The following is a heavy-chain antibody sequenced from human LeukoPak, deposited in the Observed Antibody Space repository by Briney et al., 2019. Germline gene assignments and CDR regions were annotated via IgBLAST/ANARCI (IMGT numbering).Heavy chain of an antibody. Sequence: QPGGSLRLSCAASGFTFDDYAMHWVRQALGKGLEWVSLISWDGGSTYYADSVKGRFTISRDNSKNSLYLQMNSLRAEDTALYYCAKDRTGGAGGNYFDYWGQGTLVTVSS. CDR3: AKDRTGGAGGNYFDY. CDR1: GFTFDDYA. V-gene: IGHV3-43D*03. J-gene: IGHJ4*02. CDR2: ISWDGGST. D-gene: IGHD2-8*02.